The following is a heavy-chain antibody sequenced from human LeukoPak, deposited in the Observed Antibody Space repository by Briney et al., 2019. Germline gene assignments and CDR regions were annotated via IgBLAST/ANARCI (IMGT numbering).Heavy chain of an antibody. Sequence: SETLSLTCTVSGGSISSSSYYWGWIRQPPGKGLEWIGSIYHSGSTYYNPSLKSRVTISVDTSKNQFSLKLSSVTAADTAVYYCARVGITIFGAGNPFDYWGQGTLVTVSS. CDR2: IYHSGST. J-gene: IGHJ4*02. D-gene: IGHD3-3*01. CDR3: ARVGITIFGAGNPFDY. CDR1: GGSISSSSYY. V-gene: IGHV4-39*07.